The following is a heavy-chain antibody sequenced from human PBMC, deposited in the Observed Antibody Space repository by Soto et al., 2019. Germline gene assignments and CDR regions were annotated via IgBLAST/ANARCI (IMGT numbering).Heavy chain of an antibody. CDR3: AGVVVVAATPINFDY. V-gene: IGHV1-24*01. J-gene: IGHJ4*02. CDR2: FDPEDGET. D-gene: IGHD2-15*01. Sequence: GASVKVSCKASGYTFTSYGISWVRQAPGQGLEWMGGFDPEDGETIYAQKFQGRVTMTEDTSTDTAYMELSSLRSEDTAVYYCAGVVVVAATPINFDYWGQGTLVTVSS. CDR1: GYTFTSYG.